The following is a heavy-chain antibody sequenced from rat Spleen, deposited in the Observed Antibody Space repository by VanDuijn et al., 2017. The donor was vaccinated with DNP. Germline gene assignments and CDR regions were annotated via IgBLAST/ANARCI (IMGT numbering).Heavy chain of an antibody. CDR2: ITNSGGNT. J-gene: IGHJ3*01. D-gene: IGHD1-6*01. CDR3: GRRVYGYLDY. CDR1: GFTFSSFA. V-gene: IGHV5-25*01. Sequence: EVQLVESGGGLVQPGRSMKLSCAASGFTFSSFAMAWVRQAPTKGLEWVASITNSGGNTYYRDSVKGRFTISRDNAKSTLYLQMDSLRSEDTATYYCGRRVYGYLDYWGQGTLVTVSS.